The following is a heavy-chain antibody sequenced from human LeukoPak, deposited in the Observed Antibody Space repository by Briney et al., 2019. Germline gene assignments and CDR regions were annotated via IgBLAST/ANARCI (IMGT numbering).Heavy chain of an antibody. CDR2: IWFDGSNK. Sequence: GGSLRLSCVVSGFTFSSHGMHWVRQAPGKGLEWVAVIWFDGSNKYYEDSVKGRFTISRDNSKNTLYLQMNSLRAEDTAVYYCARGGSNYGMDVWGQGTTVTVSS. CDR3: ARGGSNYGMDV. V-gene: IGHV3-33*01. J-gene: IGHJ6*02. CDR1: GFTFSSHG. D-gene: IGHD3-10*01.